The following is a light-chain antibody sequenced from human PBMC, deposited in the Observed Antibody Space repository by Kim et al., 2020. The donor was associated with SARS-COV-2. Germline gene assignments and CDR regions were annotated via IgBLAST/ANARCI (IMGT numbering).Light chain of an antibody. J-gene: IGKJ1*01. V-gene: IGKV1-6*01. CDR1: QGIRND. CDR2: AAS. CDR3: LQDYNYPRT. Sequence: AAVGDNVTITCRASQGIRNDLGCYQQKPGKAPKLLIYAASSLQSGVPSRFSGSGSGTDFTLTISSLQPEDFATYYCLQDYNYPRTFGQGTKVDIK.